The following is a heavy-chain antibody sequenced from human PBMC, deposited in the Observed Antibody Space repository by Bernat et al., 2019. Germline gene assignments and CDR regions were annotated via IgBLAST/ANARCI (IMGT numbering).Heavy chain of an antibody. V-gene: IGHV3-66*01. D-gene: IGHD2-15*01. CDR1: GFTVSNNY. Sequence: EVQLVESGGGLVQPGGSLRLSCAASGFTVSNNYVSWVRQAPGKGLEWVSVIYSGADTYYADSVKGRFTISRDNSKNTLYLQMNSLRAEDTAVYYCVKMVVGGTNWFDPWGQGTLVTVSS. CDR3: VKMVVGGTNWFDP. CDR2: IYSGADT. J-gene: IGHJ5*02.